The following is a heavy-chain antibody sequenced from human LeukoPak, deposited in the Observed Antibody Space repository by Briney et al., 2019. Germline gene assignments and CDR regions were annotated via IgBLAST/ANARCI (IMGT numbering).Heavy chain of an antibody. CDR3: VRDVWGDRDGFFEY. CDR1: GFTFSSYW. Sequence: GGSLRLSCAASGFTFSSYWMHWVRQTPGKGLLWVSRINIDGRSTSYAPSVTGRFTMSRDNAKNTVYLQMNSLRAEDTAVYYCVRDVWGDRDGFFEYWGQGTLVTVSS. V-gene: IGHV3-74*01. J-gene: IGHJ4*02. CDR2: INIDGRST. D-gene: IGHD2-21*01.